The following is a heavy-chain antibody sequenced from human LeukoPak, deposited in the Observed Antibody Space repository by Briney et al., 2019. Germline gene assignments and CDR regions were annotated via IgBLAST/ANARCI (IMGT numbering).Heavy chain of an antibody. CDR2: INHSGST. Sequence: SETLSLTCAVYGGSFSGYYWSWIRQPPGKGLEWIGEINHSGSTNYNPSLKSRVTISVDTSKNQFSLKLSSVTAADTAVYYCARGRTTGTTFNYWGQGTLVTVSS. CDR3: ARGRTTGTTFNY. V-gene: IGHV4-34*01. D-gene: IGHD1-1*01. CDR1: GGSFSGYY. J-gene: IGHJ4*02.